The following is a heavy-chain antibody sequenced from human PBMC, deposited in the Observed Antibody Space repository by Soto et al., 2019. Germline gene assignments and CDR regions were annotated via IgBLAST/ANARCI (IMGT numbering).Heavy chain of an antibody. Sequence: TSETLSLTCTVSGGSISSYYWSWIRQPPGKGLEWIGYIYYSGSTNYNPSLQSRVTISVDTSKNQFSLKLSSVTAADTAVYYCARAGREYYDFWSGYYSSPAGFDYWGQGTLVTVSS. V-gene: IGHV4-59*01. D-gene: IGHD3-3*01. J-gene: IGHJ4*02. CDR3: ARAGREYYDFWSGYYSSPAGFDY. CDR1: GGSISSYY. CDR2: IYYSGST.